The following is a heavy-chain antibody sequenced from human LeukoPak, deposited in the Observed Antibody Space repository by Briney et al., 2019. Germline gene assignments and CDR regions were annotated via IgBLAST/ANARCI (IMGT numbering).Heavy chain of an antibody. V-gene: IGHV4-34*01. D-gene: IGHD3-16*02. CDR3: ARDLYDYVWGSYRYTFDY. J-gene: IGHJ4*02. Sequence: PSETLSLTCAVYGGSFSAYSWSWIRQPPGEGLEWIGSIYYSGSTYYNPSLKSRVTISVDTSKNQFSLKLSSVTAADTAVYYCARDLYDYVWGSYRYTFDYWGQGTLVTVSS. CDR1: GGSFSAYS. CDR2: IYYSGST.